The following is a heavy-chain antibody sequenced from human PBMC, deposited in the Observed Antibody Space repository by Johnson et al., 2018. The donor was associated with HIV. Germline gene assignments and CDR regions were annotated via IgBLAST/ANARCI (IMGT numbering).Heavy chain of an antibody. CDR3: ARDWDYAHAFDI. CDR2: ISFDGSNK. Sequence: QVQLVESGGGVVQPGRSLRLSCAASEFTFSSYAIHWVRQAPGKGLEWVAVISFDGSNKYYADSVKGRFTISRDNSKNTVFLQMNSPRTDDTAVYYCARDWDYAHAFDIWGQGTMVTVSS. V-gene: IGHV3-30-3*01. D-gene: IGHD4-17*01. CDR1: EFTFSSYA. J-gene: IGHJ3*02.